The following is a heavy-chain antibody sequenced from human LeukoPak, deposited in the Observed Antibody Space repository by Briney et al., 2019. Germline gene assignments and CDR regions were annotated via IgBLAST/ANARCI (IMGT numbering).Heavy chain of an antibody. D-gene: IGHD6-13*01. CDR1: GGSFSGDY. V-gene: IGHV4-34*01. CDR3: ARGANPNYSSSWRNWFDP. J-gene: IGHJ5*02. Sequence: SETLSLTCAVYGGSFSGDYWSWIRQPPGKGLEWIGEINHSGSTNYNPSLKSRVTISVDTSKNQFSLKLSSVTAADTAVYYCARGANPNYSSSWRNWFDPWGQGTLVTVSS. CDR2: INHSGST.